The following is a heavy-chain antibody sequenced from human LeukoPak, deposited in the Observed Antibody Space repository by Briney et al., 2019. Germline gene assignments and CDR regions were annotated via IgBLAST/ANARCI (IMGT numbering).Heavy chain of an antibody. V-gene: IGHV3-21*01. Sequence: GGSLRLSCVASGFTFSSYSMNWVRQAPGKGLEWVSYISGSSSYIYYADSVKGRFTISRDNAKNSLYLQMNSLRAEDTAVYYCARDGRRSSWYLHHDYWGQGTLVTVSS. CDR1: GFTFSSYS. CDR2: ISGSSSYI. J-gene: IGHJ4*02. CDR3: ARDGRRSSWYLHHDY. D-gene: IGHD6-13*01.